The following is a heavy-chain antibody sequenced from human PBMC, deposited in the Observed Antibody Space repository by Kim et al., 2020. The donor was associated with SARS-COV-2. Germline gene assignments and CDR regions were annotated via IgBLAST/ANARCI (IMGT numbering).Heavy chain of an antibody. J-gene: IGHJ4*02. CDR3: SREDY. CDR1: GYTFTDYY. V-gene: IGHV1-2*02. Sequence: ASVKVSCKASGYTFTDYYLYWVRQAPGQGLEWMGWIHPNSGDTTYAQKFQGRVTLTRDTSIITAYMELSRLTSDDTAVYYCSREDYWGQGTLVTVSS. CDR2: IHPNSGDT.